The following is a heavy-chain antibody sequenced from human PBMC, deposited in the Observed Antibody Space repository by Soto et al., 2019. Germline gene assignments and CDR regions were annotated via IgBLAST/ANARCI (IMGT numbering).Heavy chain of an antibody. CDR2: IIPMLAAP. CDR3: ARVGPPSPSVIWFFDL. D-gene: IGHD2-21*01. Sequence: ASVKVSCKASGGSFRTYAINWVRQAPGQGLEWMGGIIPMLAAPTYAQKFQGRLTITADESTTTVYMELSSLTSEDTAVYYCARVGPPSPSVIWFFDLWGRGTLVTAPQ. V-gene: IGHV1-69*13. J-gene: IGHJ2*01. CDR1: GGSFRTYA.